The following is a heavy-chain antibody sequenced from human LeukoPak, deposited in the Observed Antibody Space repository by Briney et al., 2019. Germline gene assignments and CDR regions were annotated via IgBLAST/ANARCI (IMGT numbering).Heavy chain of an antibody. V-gene: IGHV3-21*04. Sequence: GGSLRLSCAASGFTFSSYSMNWVRQAPGKGLEWVSSISSSSSYIYYADSVKGRFTISRDNSKNTLYLQMNSLRAEDTAVYYCAKEESGYDYVDFSVDYWGQGTLVTVSS. D-gene: IGHD5-12*01. J-gene: IGHJ4*02. CDR2: ISSSSSYI. CDR1: GFTFSSYS. CDR3: AKEESGYDYVDFSVDY.